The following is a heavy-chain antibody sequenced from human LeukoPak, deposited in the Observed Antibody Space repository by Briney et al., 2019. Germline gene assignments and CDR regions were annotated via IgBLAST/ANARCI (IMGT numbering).Heavy chain of an antibody. J-gene: IGHJ5*02. CDR2: IYYSGST. D-gene: IGHD2-2*01. CDR3: ARQVKAAMGWFDP. CDR1: GGSISSYY. V-gene: IGHV4-59*08. Sequence: SETLSLTCTVSGGSISSYYWSGVRQPPGKGLEGIGDIYYSGSTNYNPSLKSRVTISVDTSKNQCSLKLSSVTAADTAVYYCARQVKAAMGWFDPWGQGTLVTVSS.